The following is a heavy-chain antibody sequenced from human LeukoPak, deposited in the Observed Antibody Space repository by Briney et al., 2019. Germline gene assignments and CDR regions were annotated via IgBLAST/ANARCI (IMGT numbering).Heavy chain of an antibody. V-gene: IGHV4-39*07. CDR2: IYYSGST. D-gene: IGHD3-22*01. J-gene: IGHJ4*02. Sequence: SETLSLTCTVSGGSISSSSYYWGWIRQPPGKGLERIGSIYYSGSTYYNPSLKSRVTISVDTSKNQFSLELSSVTAADTAVYYCARYSTYYYDSSGYYPFDYWGQGTLVTVSS. CDR3: ARYSTYYYDSSGYYPFDY. CDR1: GGSISSSSYY.